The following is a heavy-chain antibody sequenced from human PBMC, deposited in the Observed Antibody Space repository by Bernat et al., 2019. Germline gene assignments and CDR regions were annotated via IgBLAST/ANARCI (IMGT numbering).Heavy chain of an antibody. V-gene: IGHV3-30-3*01. D-gene: IGHD6-19*01. Sequence: QVQLVESGGGVVQPGRSLRLSCAASGFTFSSYAMHWVRQAPGKGLEWVAVISYDGSNKYYADSVKGRFTISRDNSKNTLYLQMNSLRAEDTAVYYCARVGTSIAVAETDYWGQETLVTVSS. CDR2: ISYDGSNK. CDR1: GFTFSSYA. J-gene: IGHJ4*02. CDR3: ARVGTSIAVAETDY.